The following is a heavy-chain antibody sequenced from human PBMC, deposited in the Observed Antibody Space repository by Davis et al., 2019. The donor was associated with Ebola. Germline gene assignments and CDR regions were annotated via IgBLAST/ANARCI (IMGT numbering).Heavy chain of an antibody. Sequence: PGGSLRLSCATSEFTFSSYWMHWVRQIPGKGLEWVANIKQDGSEKYYVDSVKGRFTISRDNAKNSLYLQMNSLRAEDAAVYYCARVGSTVTLFDYWGQGTLVTVSS. V-gene: IGHV3-7*01. CDR2: IKQDGSEK. CDR1: EFTFSSYW. D-gene: IGHD4-17*01. CDR3: ARVGSTVTLFDY. J-gene: IGHJ4*02.